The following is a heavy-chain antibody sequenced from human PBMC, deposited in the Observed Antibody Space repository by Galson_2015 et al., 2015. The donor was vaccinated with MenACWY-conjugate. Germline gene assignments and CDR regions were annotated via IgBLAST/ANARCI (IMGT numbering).Heavy chain of an antibody. CDR1: GFTVSSNY. CDR3: ARNDYFDF. CDR2: IYSSGNT. Sequence: SLRLSCAASGFTVSSNYMSWIRQAPGKGLEWVSIIYSSGNTYYADSVKGRFTISRDNSKNPLYLQMNSLRAEDTAVYYCARNDYFDFWGQGTLVTVSS. J-gene: IGHJ4*02. V-gene: IGHV3-66*01.